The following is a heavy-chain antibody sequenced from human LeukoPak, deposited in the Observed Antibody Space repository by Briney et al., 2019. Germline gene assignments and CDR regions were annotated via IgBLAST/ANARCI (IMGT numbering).Heavy chain of an antibody. CDR2: IYYSGST. Sequence: PSETLSLTCTVSGGSISSYYWSWIRQPPGKGLEWIGYIYYSGSTNYNPSLKSRVTILVDTSKNQFSLKLCSVTAADTAVYYCARASARRDHAFDIWGQGTMVTVSS. CDR3: ARASARRDHAFDI. J-gene: IGHJ3*02. V-gene: IGHV4-59*01. CDR1: GGSISSYY.